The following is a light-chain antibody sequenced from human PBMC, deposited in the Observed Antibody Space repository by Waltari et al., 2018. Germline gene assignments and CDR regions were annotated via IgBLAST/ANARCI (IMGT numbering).Light chain of an antibody. CDR2: DAS. J-gene: IGKJ1*01. Sequence: IVLTQSPGTLSLSPGERATLSCRASQSVRRFLAWYQQQPGQAPRLLIYDASSRATGIPDRFSGSGFGTDFSLTISRLEPEDFAVYYCQKYGSLPATFGQGTKVEIK. CDR1: QSVRRF. V-gene: IGKV3-20*01. CDR3: QKYGSLPAT.